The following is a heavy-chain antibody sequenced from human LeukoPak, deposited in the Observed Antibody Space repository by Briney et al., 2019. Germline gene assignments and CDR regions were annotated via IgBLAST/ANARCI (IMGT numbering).Heavy chain of an antibody. D-gene: IGHD6-19*01. CDR3: ATTPYTSGGGF. V-gene: IGHV1-2*02. CDR1: GYTFTDYY. J-gene: IGHJ4*02. CDR2: INPHSGGT. Sequence: ASVKVSYKASGYTFTDYYLHWVRQAPGQGLEWMGWINPHSGGTHYAQKFQGRVTMTRDTSISTAYMELSSLRSDDTAVYYCATTPYTSGGGFWGQGTLVTVSS.